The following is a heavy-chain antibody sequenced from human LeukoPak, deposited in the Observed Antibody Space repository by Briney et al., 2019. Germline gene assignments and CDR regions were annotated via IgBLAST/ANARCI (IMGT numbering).Heavy chain of an antibody. Sequence: QPGRSLRLFCAASGFTLSSYSMNWVRQAPGKGLEWIAYISSSSRTIYSADSVKGRFTISSDKGNNSLYPQMHSLRGEDTAVYYCARTGEEDYWGQGTLVTVSS. D-gene: IGHD1-1*01. J-gene: IGHJ4*02. CDR2: ISSSSRTI. V-gene: IGHV3-48*01. CDR3: ARTGEEDY. CDR1: GFTLSSYS.